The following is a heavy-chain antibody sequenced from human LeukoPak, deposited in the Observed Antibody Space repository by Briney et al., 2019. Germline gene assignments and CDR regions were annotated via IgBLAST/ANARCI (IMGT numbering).Heavy chain of an antibody. Sequence: GGSLRLSCAASGFTFSTYWMSWVRQAPGKGLEWVANIKEDGSEKYYVDSVKGRFTISRDNTKNSLYLQINSLRAEDTAVYYCGRDRSSSYYWGQGTLVTVSS. D-gene: IGHD2-2*01. CDR2: IKEDGSEK. V-gene: IGHV3-7*01. CDR1: GFTFSTYW. CDR3: GRDRSSSYY. J-gene: IGHJ4*02.